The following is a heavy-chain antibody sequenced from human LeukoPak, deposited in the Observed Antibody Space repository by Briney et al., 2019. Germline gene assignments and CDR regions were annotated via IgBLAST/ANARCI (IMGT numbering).Heavy chain of an antibody. J-gene: IGHJ4*02. Sequence: GGSLRLSYADSGFTVSSIYMSWVRQAPGKGLEWVSVIYSGGSTYYADSVKGRFTISRDNSKNTLYLQMNNLRAEDTALYYCAKISGYYPFDYWGQGTLVTVSS. CDR2: IYSGGST. D-gene: IGHD3-22*01. CDR3: AKISGYYPFDY. V-gene: IGHV3-66*01. CDR1: GFTVSSIY.